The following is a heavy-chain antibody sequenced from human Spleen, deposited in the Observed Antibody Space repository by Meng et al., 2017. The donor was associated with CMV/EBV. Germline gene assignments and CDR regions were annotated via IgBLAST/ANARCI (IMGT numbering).Heavy chain of an antibody. CDR3: ARAYGSGKGKYFQH. CDR1: GGSISSYY. Sequence: ESLKISCTVSGGSISSYYWSWIRQPPGKGLEWIGYIYYSGSTNYNPSLKSRLTISVDTSKNQFSLKLSSVTAADTAVYYCARAYGSGKGKYFQHWGQGTLVTVSS. CDR2: IYYSGST. J-gene: IGHJ1*01. D-gene: IGHD3-10*01. V-gene: IGHV4-59*01.